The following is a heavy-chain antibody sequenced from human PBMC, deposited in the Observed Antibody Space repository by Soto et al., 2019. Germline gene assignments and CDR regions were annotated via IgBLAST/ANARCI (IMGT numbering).Heavy chain of an antibody. V-gene: IGHV3-23*01. Sequence: EVQLLESGGGLVQPGGSLRLSCAASGFTFSSYAMSWVRQAPGKGLEWVSAISGSGGSTYYADSVKGRFTISTDNSKNTLYLQMNGLRAEDTDVYYCAKCPRGTSCYKVAFDIWGQGTMVTVSS. CDR3: AKCPRGTSCYKVAFDI. D-gene: IGHD2-2*02. J-gene: IGHJ3*02. CDR1: GFTFSSYA. CDR2: ISGSGGST.